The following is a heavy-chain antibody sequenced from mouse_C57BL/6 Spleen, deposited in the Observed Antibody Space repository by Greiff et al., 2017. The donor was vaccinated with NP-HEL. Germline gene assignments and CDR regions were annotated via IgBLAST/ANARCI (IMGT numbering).Heavy chain of an antibody. CDR3: ASLFDY. CDR1: GFTFSSYG. V-gene: IGHV5-6*01. Sequence: EVKLMESGGDLVKPGGSLKLSCAASGFTFSSYGMSWVRQTPDKRLEWVATISSGGSYTYYPDSVKGRFTISRDNAKNTRYLQMSSLKSEDTAMYYCASLFDYWGQGTTLTVSS. J-gene: IGHJ2*01. CDR2: ISSGGSYT.